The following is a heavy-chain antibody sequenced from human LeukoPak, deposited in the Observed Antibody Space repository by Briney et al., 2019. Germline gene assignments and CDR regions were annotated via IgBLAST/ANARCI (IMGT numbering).Heavy chain of an antibody. CDR3: AHRGGDCQTFDY. CDR2: IYWDDDK. V-gene: IGHV2-5*02. D-gene: IGHD2-21*02. J-gene: IGHJ4*02. Sequence: SAPTLVKPTQTLTLTCTFSGFSLSTSGVGVGWIRQPPAKALEWLALIYWDDDKRYSPSLKSRLTITKDTSKNQVVLTMTNMDPVDTATYYCAHRGGDCQTFDYWGQGTLVTVSS. CDR1: GFSLSTSGVG.